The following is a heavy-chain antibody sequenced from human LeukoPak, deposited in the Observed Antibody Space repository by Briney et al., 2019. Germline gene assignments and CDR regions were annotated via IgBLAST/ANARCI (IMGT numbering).Heavy chain of an antibody. CDR3: ASKHLRGYSYDPAEVYFDY. J-gene: IGHJ4*02. CDR1: GGTFGSYS. Sequence: SVKVSCKASGGTFGSYSVSWVRQAPGQGLEWMGRIIPIFGTANYAQKFQGRVTITTDESTSTAYMELSSLRSEDTAVYYCASKHLRGYSYDPAEVYFDYWGQGTLVTVSS. D-gene: IGHD5-18*01. CDR2: IIPIFGTA. V-gene: IGHV1-69*05.